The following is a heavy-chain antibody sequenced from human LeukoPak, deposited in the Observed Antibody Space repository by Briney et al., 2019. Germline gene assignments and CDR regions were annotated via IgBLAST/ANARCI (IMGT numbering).Heavy chain of an antibody. J-gene: IGHJ4*02. D-gene: IGHD3-3*01. Sequence: GGSLRLSCAASGFTFSSYAMSWVRQAPGKGLEWVSAISGSGDSTYYAGSVKGRFTISRDNSKNTLYLQMNSLRAEDTAVYYCAKDLRFLERLPFDYWGQGTLVTVSS. CDR2: ISGSGDST. CDR3: AKDLRFLERLPFDY. CDR1: GFTFSSYA. V-gene: IGHV3-23*01.